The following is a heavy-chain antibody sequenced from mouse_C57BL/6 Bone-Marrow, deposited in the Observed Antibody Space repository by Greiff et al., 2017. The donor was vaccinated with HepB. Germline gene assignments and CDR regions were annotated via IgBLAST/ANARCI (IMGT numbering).Heavy chain of an antibody. D-gene: IGHD2-4*01. CDR3: AREDYDCDYYAMDY. CDR2: IYPGSGST. J-gene: IGHJ4*01. V-gene: IGHV1-55*01. Sequence: QVQLQQSGAELVKPGASVKMSCKASGYTFTSYWITWVKQRPGQGLEWIGDIYPGSGSTNYNEKFKSKATLTVDTSSSTAYMQLSSLTSEDSAVYYCAREDYDCDYYAMDYWGQGTSVTVSS. CDR1: GYTFTSYW.